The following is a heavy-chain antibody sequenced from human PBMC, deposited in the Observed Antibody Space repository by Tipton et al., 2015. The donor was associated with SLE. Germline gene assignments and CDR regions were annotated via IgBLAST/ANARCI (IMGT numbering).Heavy chain of an antibody. CDR1: GGSFSGYY. CDR3: ARSGPYWNYGHYFDY. CDR2: INHSGST. V-gene: IGHV4-34*01. Sequence: TLSLTCAVYGGSFSGYYWSWIRQPPGKGLEWIGEINHSGSTNYNPSLKSRVTTSVDTSKNQFSLKLNSVTAADTAVYYCARSGPYWNYGHYFDYWGQGTLVTVSS. J-gene: IGHJ4*02. D-gene: IGHD1-7*01.